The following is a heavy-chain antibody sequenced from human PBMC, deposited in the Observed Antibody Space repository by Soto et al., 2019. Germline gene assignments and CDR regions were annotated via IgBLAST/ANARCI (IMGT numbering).Heavy chain of an antibody. CDR1: GGSFSSFG. D-gene: IGHD5-12*01. J-gene: IGHJ1*01. Sequence: QVQLVQSGAELKKPGSSVKVSCTASGGSFSSFGISWVRQAPGQGLEWMGGIIPVFGRPNYAQRFRGRLTITADESTNTVYLELIDLRSEDTAVYYCAREGSGYNLWGPGTQVTVSS. CDR2: IIPVFGRP. V-gene: IGHV1-69*01. CDR3: AREGSGYNL.